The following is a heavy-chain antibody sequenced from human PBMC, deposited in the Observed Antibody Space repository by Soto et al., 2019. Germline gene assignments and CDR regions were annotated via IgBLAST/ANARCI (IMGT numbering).Heavy chain of an antibody. CDR1: GFTFSTYS. CDR2: ISSKSSTI. CDR3: ASLVSTHFDY. D-gene: IGHD3-16*01. V-gene: IGHV3-48*02. Sequence: PEGSLRLSCAASGFTFSTYSMNWVRQAPGKGLEWVSYISSKSSTIYYADSVKGRFTISRDNAKNSLYLQMNSLRDEDTAVYYCASLVSTHFDYWGQGTLVTVSS. J-gene: IGHJ4*02.